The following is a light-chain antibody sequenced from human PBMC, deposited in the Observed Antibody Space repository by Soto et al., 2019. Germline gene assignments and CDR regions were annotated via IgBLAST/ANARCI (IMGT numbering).Light chain of an antibody. CDR1: SSDVGGYNY. CDR2: DVS. Sequence: QSALTQPASVSGSPGQSITISCTGTSSDVGGYNYVSWFQQHPGKAPKLMIYDVSNRPSGVSSRFSGSKSGNTASLTISGLQAEDEADYYCSSYTTSYTGVFGGGTKLTVL. V-gene: IGLV2-14*01. CDR3: SSYTTSYTGV. J-gene: IGLJ3*02.